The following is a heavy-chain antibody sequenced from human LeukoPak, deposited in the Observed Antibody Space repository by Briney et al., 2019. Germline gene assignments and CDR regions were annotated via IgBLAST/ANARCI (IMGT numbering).Heavy chain of an antibody. CDR2: IYYSGST. V-gene: IGHV4-59*01. CDR1: GGSISSYY. D-gene: IGHD5-24*01. CDR3: ARADGSGLQLYYYYGMDV. J-gene: IGHJ6*02. Sequence: ASETLSLTCTVSGGSISSYYWSWIRQPPGKGLEWIGYIYYSGSTNYNPSLKSRVTISVDTSKNQFSLKLSSVTAADTAVYYCARADGSGLQLYYYYGMDVWGQGTTVTVSS.